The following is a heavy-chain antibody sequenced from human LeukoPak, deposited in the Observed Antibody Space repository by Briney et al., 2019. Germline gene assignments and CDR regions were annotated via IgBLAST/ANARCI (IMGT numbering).Heavy chain of an antibody. Sequence: PSETLSLTCAVYGGSFSGYYWSWIRQPPGKGLEWIGEINHSGSTNYNPSLKSRVTISVDTSKNQFSLKLSSVTAADTAVYYCARGLYSSSWTDYWGQGTLATVSS. V-gene: IGHV4-34*01. J-gene: IGHJ4*02. CDR2: INHSGST. D-gene: IGHD6-13*01. CDR1: GGSFSGYY. CDR3: ARGLYSSSWTDY.